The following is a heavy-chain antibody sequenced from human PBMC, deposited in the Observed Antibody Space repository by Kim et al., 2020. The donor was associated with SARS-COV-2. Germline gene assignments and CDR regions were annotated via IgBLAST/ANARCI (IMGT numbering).Heavy chain of an antibody. CDR2: VHGSNGNT. CDR3: ARFRGGSNWQFDYFDF. Sequence: GGSLRLSCAASGFTFNTYAMGWVRQAPGKGLEWVSGVHGSNGNTHYADFVKGRFTISRDNSKNMVYLQINSLRAEDTAVYYCARFRGGSNWQFDYFDFWGQGTLVTVSS. J-gene: IGHJ4*02. V-gene: IGHV3-23*01. CDR1: GFTFNTYA. D-gene: IGHD6-13*01.